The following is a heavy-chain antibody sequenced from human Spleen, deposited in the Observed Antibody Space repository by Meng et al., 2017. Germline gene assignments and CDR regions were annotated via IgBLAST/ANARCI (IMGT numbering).Heavy chain of an antibody. CDR2: INSDGSST. V-gene: IGHV3-74*01. CDR1: GFTFSSYW. Sequence: GESLKISCAASGFTFSSYWMHWVRQAPGKGLVWVSRINSDGSSTTYADFVKGRFTISRDNAKNTLYLQMNSLRAEDTAVYYCAIYSSAWLKGFWGQGTLVTVSS. J-gene: IGHJ4*02. CDR3: AIYSSAWLKGF. D-gene: IGHD6-19*01.